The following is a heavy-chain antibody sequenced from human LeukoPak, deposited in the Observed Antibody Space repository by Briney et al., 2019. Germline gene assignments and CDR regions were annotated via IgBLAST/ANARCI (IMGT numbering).Heavy chain of an antibody. CDR3: ARYLGYCSGGSCYWGWFDP. J-gene: IGHJ5*02. CDR2: ISAYNGNT. D-gene: IGHD2-15*01. CDR1: GYTFTSYG. V-gene: IGHV1-18*01. Sequence: ASVKVSCKASGYTFTSYGISWVRQAPGQGLEWMGWISAYNGNTNYAQKLQGRVTMTTDTSTSTAYMELRSLRSDDTAVYCCARYLGYCSGGSCYWGWFDPWGQGTLVTVSS.